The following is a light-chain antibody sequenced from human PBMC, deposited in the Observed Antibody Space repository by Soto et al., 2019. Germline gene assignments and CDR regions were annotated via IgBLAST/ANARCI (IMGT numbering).Light chain of an antibody. CDR3: QQYDNLPIT. V-gene: IGKV1-33*01. CDR2: DAS. J-gene: IGKJ5*01. CDR1: QDISNY. Sequence: DIQMTQSPSSLSASVGDRVTITCQASQDISNYLNWYQQKPGKAPKPLIYDASNLETGVPSRFSGSGYGTDFTFTISSLQPEDIATYYCQQYDNLPITFGQGTXLXX.